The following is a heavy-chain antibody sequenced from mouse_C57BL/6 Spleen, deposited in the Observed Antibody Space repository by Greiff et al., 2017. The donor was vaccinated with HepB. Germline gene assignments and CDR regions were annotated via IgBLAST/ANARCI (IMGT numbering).Heavy chain of an antibody. CDR1: GYTFPDYY. V-gene: IGHV1-26*01. CDR3: AFYYGNYERAMDY. Sequence: EVQLQQSGPELVKPGASVKISCKASGYTFPDYYMNWVKQSHGKSLEWIGDINPENGGTSYNQKFKGKATLTVDKSSSTAYMELRSLTSEDSAVYYCAFYYGNYERAMDYWGQGTSVTVSS. D-gene: IGHD2-1*01. CDR2: INPENGGT. J-gene: IGHJ4*01.